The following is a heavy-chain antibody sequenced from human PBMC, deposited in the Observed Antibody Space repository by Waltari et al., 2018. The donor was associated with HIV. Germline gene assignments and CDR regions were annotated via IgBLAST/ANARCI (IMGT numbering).Heavy chain of an antibody. CDR1: GYTLTELS. D-gene: IGHD1-26*01. J-gene: IGHJ4*02. V-gene: IGHV1-24*01. CDR3: ATPYLGATQFDY. Sequence: QVQLVQSGAEVKKPGASVKVSCKVSGYTLTELSMHWVRQAPGKGLEWMGGFEPEDGETIYAQEFQGRVTMTEDTSTDTAYMELSSLRSEDTAVYYWATPYLGATQFDYWGQGTLVTVSS. CDR2: FEPEDGET.